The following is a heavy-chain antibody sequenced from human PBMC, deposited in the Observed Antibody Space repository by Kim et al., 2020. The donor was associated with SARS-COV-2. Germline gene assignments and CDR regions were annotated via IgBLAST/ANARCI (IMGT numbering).Heavy chain of an antibody. J-gene: IGHJ6*02. V-gene: IGHV1-18*01. CDR2: ISAYNGNT. CDR1: GYTFTSYG. CDR3: AREGVVPAATPDYYYGMDV. D-gene: IGHD2-2*01. Sequence: ASVKVSCKASGYTFTSYGISWVRQAPGQGLEWMGWISAYNGNTNYAQKLQGRVTMTTDTSTSTAYMELRSLRSDDTAVYYCAREGVVPAATPDYYYGMDVWGQWTPVTVSS.